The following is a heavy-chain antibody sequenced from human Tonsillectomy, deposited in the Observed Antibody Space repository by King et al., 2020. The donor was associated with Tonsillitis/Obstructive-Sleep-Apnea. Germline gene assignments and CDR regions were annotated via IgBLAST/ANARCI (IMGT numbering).Heavy chain of an antibody. CDR1: GGSFSGYY. Sequence: VQLQQWGAGLLKPSETLSLTCAVYGGSFSGYYWSWIRQPPGKGLEWIGEINHSVSTNYNPSLKSRVTISVDTSKNQFSLKLSPLTAADTAVYYCARDDFWSGYYQFDYWGQGTLVTVSS. V-gene: IGHV4-34*01. CDR3: ARDDFWSGYYQFDY. CDR2: INHSVST. J-gene: IGHJ4*02. D-gene: IGHD3-3*01.